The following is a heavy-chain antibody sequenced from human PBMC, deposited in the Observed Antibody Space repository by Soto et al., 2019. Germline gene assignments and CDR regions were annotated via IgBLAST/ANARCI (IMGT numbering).Heavy chain of an antibody. Sequence: QITLKESGPTLVKPTQTLTLTCTFSGFSLNTGGLGVGWIRQPPGKALEWLALIYWDDDKRYSPSLKSRLTITKDTSKNQVVLTMTNMDPVDTATYYCAHSWCGGDCLQSYSSHYYYGMDVWGQGTTVTVSS. D-gene: IGHD2-21*02. CDR1: GFSLNTGGLG. J-gene: IGHJ6*02. CDR2: IYWDDDK. CDR3: AHSWCGGDCLQSYSSHYYYGMDV. V-gene: IGHV2-5*02.